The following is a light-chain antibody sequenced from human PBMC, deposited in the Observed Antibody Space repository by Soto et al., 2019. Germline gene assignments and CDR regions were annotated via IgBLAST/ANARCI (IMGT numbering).Light chain of an antibody. CDR1: QTVSSNY. V-gene: IGKV3-20*01. CDR2: KAS. J-gene: IGKJ1*01. CDR3: QQYNSYSWT. Sequence: EIILTQSPDTLSLSPGERATLSCRASQTVSSNYLAWCQQRPGQAPRLLIYKASSLESGVPSRFSGSGSGTEFTLTISSLQPDDFATYYCQQYNSYSWTFGQGTKVDIK.